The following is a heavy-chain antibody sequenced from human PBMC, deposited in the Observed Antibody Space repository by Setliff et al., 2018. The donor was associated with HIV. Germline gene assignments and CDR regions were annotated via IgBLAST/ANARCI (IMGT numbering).Heavy chain of an antibody. CDR3: AWGGGPLDGVGGGADFDY. J-gene: IGHJ4*02. D-gene: IGHD2-15*01. Sequence: ASVKVSCKASGYTFTSYDINWVRQATGQGLEWMGWMNPNSGNTGYAQKFQGSVTMTRNTSISTAYMDLISLRAEDTAVYYCAWGGGPLDGVGGGADFDYWGQGTLVTV. CDR1: GYTFTSYD. CDR2: MNPNSGNT. V-gene: IGHV1-8*02.